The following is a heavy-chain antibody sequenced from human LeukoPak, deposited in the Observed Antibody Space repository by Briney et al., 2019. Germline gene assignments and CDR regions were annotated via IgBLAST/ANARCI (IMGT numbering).Heavy chain of an antibody. CDR1: GFTFSSYA. V-gene: IGHV3-23*01. Sequence: GGSLRLSCAASGFTFSSYAMSWVRQAPGKGLEWVSAISGSSGSTYYADSVKGRFTISRDNSKNTLYLQMNSLRAEDMAVYYCAKSTTVTTSTSGNWFDPWGQGTLVTVSS. D-gene: IGHD4-17*01. CDR2: ISGSSGST. J-gene: IGHJ5*02. CDR3: AKSTTVTTSTSGNWFDP.